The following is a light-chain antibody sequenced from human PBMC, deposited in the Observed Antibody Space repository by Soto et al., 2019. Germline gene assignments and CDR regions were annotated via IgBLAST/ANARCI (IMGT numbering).Light chain of an antibody. CDR2: NAS. CDR1: QSISYY. Sequence: DIQMTQSPSTLSASVGDRVTITCRASQSISYYLAWYQKKPGKAPKVLIWNASSLQRGVPSRFSGSGSGTEFTLTIISLQPDDVATYYCQQYNRFSPWTFGQGTKVEIK. J-gene: IGKJ1*01. V-gene: IGKV1-5*01. CDR3: QQYNRFSPWT.